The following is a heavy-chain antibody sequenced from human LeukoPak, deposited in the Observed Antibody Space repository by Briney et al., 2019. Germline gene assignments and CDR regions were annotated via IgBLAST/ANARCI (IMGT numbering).Heavy chain of an antibody. Sequence: ASVTVSCKVSGYTLTELSMHWVRQAPGKGLEWMGGFDPEDGETIYAQKFQGRVTMTEDTSTDTAYMELSSLRSEDTAVYYCATLGCSSTSCYRSDYYYYGMDVWGQGTTVTVSS. CDR2: FDPEDGET. CDR3: ATLGCSSTSCYRSDYYYYGMDV. D-gene: IGHD2-2*02. V-gene: IGHV1-24*01. J-gene: IGHJ6*02. CDR1: GYTLTELS.